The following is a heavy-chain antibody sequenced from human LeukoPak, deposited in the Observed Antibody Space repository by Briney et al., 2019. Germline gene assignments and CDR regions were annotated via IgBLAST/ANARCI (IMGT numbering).Heavy chain of an antibody. V-gene: IGHV1-69*05. J-gene: IGHJ3*02. Sequence: ASVKVSCKASGGTFSSYAISWVRQAPGQGLEWMGRIIPIFGTANYAQKFQGRVTITTDESTSTAYMELSSLRSEDTAVYYCARDLDYYDSSGYYYNSAFDIWGQGTMVTVSS. CDR3: ARDLDYYDSSGYYYNSAFDI. CDR2: IIPIFGTA. CDR1: GGTFSSYA. D-gene: IGHD3-22*01.